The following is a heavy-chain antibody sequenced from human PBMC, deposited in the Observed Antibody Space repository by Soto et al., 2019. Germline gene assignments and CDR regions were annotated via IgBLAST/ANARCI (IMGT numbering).Heavy chain of an antibody. J-gene: IGHJ4*02. CDR2: IIPIFGTA. CDR3: ASRPLTDYYDSSGYPDYFDY. V-gene: IGHV1-69*13. CDR1: GGTFSSYA. Sequence: SVKVSCKASGGTFSSYAISWVRQAPGQGLEWMGGIIPIFGTANYAQKFQGRVTITADESTSTAYMELSSLRSEDTAVYYCASRPLTDYYDSSGYPDYFDYWGQGTLVTVSS. D-gene: IGHD3-22*01.